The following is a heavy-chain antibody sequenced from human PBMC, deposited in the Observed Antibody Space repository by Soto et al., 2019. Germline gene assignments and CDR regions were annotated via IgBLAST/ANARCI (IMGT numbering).Heavy chain of an antibody. CDR1: GGSISSGGYY. Sequence: SETLSLTCTVSGGSISSGGYYWSWIRQHPGKGLEWIGYIYYSGSTNYNPSLKSRVTISVDTSKNQFSLKLSSVTAADTAVYYCARDRISAADYGMDVWGQGTTVTVSS. V-gene: IGHV4-61*08. CDR2: IYYSGST. CDR3: ARDRISAADYGMDV. J-gene: IGHJ6*02. D-gene: IGHD3-3*02.